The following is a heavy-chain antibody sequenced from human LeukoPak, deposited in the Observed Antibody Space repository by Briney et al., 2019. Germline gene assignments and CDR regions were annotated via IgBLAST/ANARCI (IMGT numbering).Heavy chain of an antibody. CDR2: ISWNSGSI. V-gene: IGHV3-9*01. Sequence: SGGSLRLSCAASGFTFDDYAMHWVRQAPGKGLEWVSGISWNSGSIGYADSVKGRFTISRDNAKNSLYLQMNSLRAEDTALYYCATSPSLRFLEWLPAYFGYWGQGTLVTVSS. J-gene: IGHJ4*02. CDR1: GFTFDDYA. D-gene: IGHD3-3*01. CDR3: ATSPSLRFLEWLPAYFGY.